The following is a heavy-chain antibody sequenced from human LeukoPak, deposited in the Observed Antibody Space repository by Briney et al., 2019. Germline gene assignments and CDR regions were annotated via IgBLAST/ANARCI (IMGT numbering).Heavy chain of an antibody. CDR1: GGSISSGDYY. CDR2: IYYSGST. CDR3: ARLDPAGGGLDY. D-gene: IGHD2-8*02. V-gene: IGHV4-30-4*01. Sequence: SQTLSLTCTVSGGSISSGDYYWSWIRQPPGKGLEWIGYIYYSGSTNYNPSLKSRVTISVDTSKNQFSLKLSSVTAADTAVYYCARLDPAGGGLDYWGQGTLVTVSS. J-gene: IGHJ4*02.